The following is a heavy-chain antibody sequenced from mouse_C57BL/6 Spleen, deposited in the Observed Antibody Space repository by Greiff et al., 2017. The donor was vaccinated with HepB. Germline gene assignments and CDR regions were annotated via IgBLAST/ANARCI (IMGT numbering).Heavy chain of an antibody. CDR2: IWSGGST. Sequence: VHLVESGPGLVQPSQSLSITCTVSGFSFTSYGVHWVRQPPGKGLEWLGVIWSGGSTDYNAAFISRLSISKDNSKSQVFFKMNSLQADDTAIYYCANYYGSRGYAMDYWGQGTSVTVSS. D-gene: IGHD1-1*01. J-gene: IGHJ4*01. CDR3: ANYYGSRGYAMDY. V-gene: IGHV2-4*01. CDR1: GFSFTSYG.